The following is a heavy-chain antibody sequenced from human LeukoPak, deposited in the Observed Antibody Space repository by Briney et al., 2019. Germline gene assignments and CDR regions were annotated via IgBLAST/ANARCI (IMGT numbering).Heavy chain of an antibody. J-gene: IGHJ3*02. V-gene: IGHV6-1*01. D-gene: IGHD6-19*01. Sequence: SQTLSLTCAISGDSVSSNSAAWNWIRQSPSRGLEWLGRTYYRSKWYNDYAVSVKSRITINPDTSKNQFSLQLNSVTPEDTAVYYCAGGGQWLVLRAFDIWGQGTMVTVSS. CDR3: AGGGQWLVLRAFDI. CDR2: TYYRSKWYN. CDR1: GDSVSSNSAA.